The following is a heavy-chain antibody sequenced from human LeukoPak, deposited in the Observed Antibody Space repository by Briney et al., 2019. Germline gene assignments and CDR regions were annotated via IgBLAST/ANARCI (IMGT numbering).Heavy chain of an antibody. Sequence: SVKVSCKASGGTFSSYAISWVRQAPGQGLEWMGGIIPIFDTANYAQRFQGRVTITADESASTAYMELSSLRSEDTAVYYCASLTVTTGTLDYWGQGTLVTVSS. CDR1: GGTFSSYA. V-gene: IGHV1-69*13. CDR2: IIPIFDTA. CDR3: ASLTVTTGTLDY. D-gene: IGHD4-17*01. J-gene: IGHJ4*02.